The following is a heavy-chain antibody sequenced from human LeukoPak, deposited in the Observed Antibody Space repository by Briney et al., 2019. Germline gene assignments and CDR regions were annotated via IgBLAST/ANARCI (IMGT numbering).Heavy chain of an antibody. CDR2: ISFSGSTI. D-gene: IGHD6-19*01. Sequence: PGGSLRLSCAASGFTFSSFAMNWGRQAPGKGLEWGSYISFSGSTIYYAAFVKGRFTISRDNAKNSLFLQMNSLRAEDTAIYYCAGDRSGWYYFDYWGQGSLVTVSS. CDR3: AGDRSGWYYFDY. J-gene: IGHJ4*02. CDR1: GFTFSSFA. V-gene: IGHV3-48*03.